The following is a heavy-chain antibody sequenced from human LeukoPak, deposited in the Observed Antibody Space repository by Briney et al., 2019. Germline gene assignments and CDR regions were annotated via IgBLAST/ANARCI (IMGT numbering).Heavy chain of an antibody. CDR3: AKGSHGLRLGELSPLDY. CDR2: ISWNSGSI. V-gene: IGHV3-9*01. Sequence: GGSLRLSCAASGFTFDDYAMHWVRQAPGKGLEWVSGISWNSGSIGYADSVKGRFTISRDNAKNSLYLQMNSLRAEDTALYYCAKGSHGLRLGELSPLDYWGQGTLVTVSS. CDR1: GFTFDDYA. D-gene: IGHD3-16*02. J-gene: IGHJ4*02.